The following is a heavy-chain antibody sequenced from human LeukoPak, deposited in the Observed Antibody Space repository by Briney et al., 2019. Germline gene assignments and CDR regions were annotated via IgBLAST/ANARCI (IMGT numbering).Heavy chain of an antibody. Sequence: SETLSLTCAVFGGSFSDYYWSWIRQPPGKGLEWIGYIYYSGSTNYNPSLKSRVTISVDTSKNQFSLKLSSVTAADTAVYYCARGGPYSSGPWGQGTTVTVSS. CDR1: GGSFSDYY. J-gene: IGHJ6*02. CDR2: IYYSGST. D-gene: IGHD6-25*01. V-gene: IGHV4-59*01. CDR3: ARGGPYSSGP.